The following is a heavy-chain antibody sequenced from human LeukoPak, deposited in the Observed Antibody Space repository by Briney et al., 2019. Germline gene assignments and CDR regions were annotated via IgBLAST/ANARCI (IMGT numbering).Heavy chain of an antibody. CDR3: ARSPHDYDFWSGPGGPLDY. V-gene: IGHV1-69*04. CDR2: IIPILGIA. J-gene: IGHJ4*02. D-gene: IGHD3-3*01. CDR1: GGTFSSYA. Sequence: ASVKVSCKASGGTFSSYAISWVRQAPGQGLEWMGRIIPILGIANYAQKFQGRVTITADKSTSTAYMELSSLRSEDTAVYYCARSPHDYDFWSGPGGPLDYWGQGTLVTVSS.